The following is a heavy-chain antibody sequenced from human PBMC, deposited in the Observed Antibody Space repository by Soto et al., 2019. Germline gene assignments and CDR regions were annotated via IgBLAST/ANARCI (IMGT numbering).Heavy chain of an antibody. CDR1: GFTFSRYA. Sequence: EGQLLESGGGLVRPGGSLTLSCAGSGFTFSRYAMTWVRQAPGKGLEWVSSISVTDGRRKYAYSVKGRFTISTDTHKKILYMKMNSLGAEDTALYYSATESMYVVVVGSTLDHYDEIDVWGQGTTVIVS. J-gene: IGHJ6*02. V-gene: IGHV3-23*01. CDR3: ATESMYVVVVGSTLDHYDEIDV. D-gene: IGHD2-15*01. CDR2: ISVTDGRR.